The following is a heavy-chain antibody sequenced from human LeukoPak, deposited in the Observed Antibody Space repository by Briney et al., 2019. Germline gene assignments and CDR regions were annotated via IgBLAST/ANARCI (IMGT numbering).Heavy chain of an antibody. CDR1: GYTFTSYD. CDR2: MNPNSGNT. D-gene: IGHD6-13*01. CDR3: AREYRVGFSSSTLDP. Sequence: ASVKVSCKASGYTFTSYDINWVRQATGQGLEWMGWMNPNSGNTGYAQKFQGRVTITRDTSASTAYMELSSLRSEDMAVYYCAREYRVGFSSSTLDPWGQGTLVTVSS. J-gene: IGHJ5*02. V-gene: IGHV1-8*01.